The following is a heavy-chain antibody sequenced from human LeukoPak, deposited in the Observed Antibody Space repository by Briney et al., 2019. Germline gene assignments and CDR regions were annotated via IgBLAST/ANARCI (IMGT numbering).Heavy chain of an antibody. J-gene: IGHJ5*02. D-gene: IGHD4-17*01. CDR2: IYYSGST. Sequence: PLETLSLTCTVSGGSISSSSYYWGWIRQPPGKGLEWIGSIYYSGSTYYNPSLKSRVTISVDTSKNQFSLKLSSVTAADTAVYYCAMTTVTTHYNWFDPWGQGTLVTVSS. V-gene: IGHV4-39*07. CDR1: GGSISSSSYY. CDR3: AMTTVTTHYNWFDP.